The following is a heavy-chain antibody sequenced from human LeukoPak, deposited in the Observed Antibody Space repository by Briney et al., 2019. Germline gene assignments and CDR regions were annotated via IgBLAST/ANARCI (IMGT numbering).Heavy chain of an antibody. J-gene: IGHJ4*02. V-gene: IGHV1-18*01. CDR1: GYTFTTYV. D-gene: IGHD1-26*01. Sequence: ASVKVSCKASGYTFTTYVISWVRQAPGQGLEWMGWISAYNGHTNYAQKLQGRVTMTTDTSTSTAYMELRSLRSDDTAVYYCAREGRIVGATYFDYWGQGTLVTVSS. CDR3: AREGRIVGATYFDY. CDR2: ISAYNGHT.